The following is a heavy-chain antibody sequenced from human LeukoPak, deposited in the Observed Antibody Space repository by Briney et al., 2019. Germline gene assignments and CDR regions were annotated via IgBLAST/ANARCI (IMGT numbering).Heavy chain of an antibody. V-gene: IGHV4-34*01. CDR1: GGSISSYY. CDR2: INHRGTT. J-gene: IGHJ4*02. D-gene: IGHD5-18*01. CDR3: ARTVAAILFDY. Sequence: SETLSLTCTVSGGSISSYYWSWIRQPPGKGPEWIGEINHRGTTNYKPSLKSRVAISVETSKNQFSLRLSSVTAADTAVYYCARTVAAILFDYWGQGTLVTVSP.